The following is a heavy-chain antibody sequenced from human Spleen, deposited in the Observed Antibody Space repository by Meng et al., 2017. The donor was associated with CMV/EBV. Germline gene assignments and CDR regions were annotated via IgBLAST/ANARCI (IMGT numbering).Heavy chain of an antibody. CDR1: GGSFSGYY. J-gene: IGHJ5*02. D-gene: IGHD6-6*01. CDR3: ARGLVLDP. V-gene: IGHV4-34*01. CDR2: INHSGST. Sequence: QVQLQQWGAGLLKPSETLSLTCSVYGGSFSGYYWSQIRQPPGKGLEWIGEINHSGSTNYNPSLKSRVTISVDTSKNQFSLKLSSVTAADTAVYYCARGLVLDPWGQGTLVTVFS.